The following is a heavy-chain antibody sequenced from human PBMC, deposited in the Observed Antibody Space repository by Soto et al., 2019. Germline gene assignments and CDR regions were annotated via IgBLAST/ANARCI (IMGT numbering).Heavy chain of an antibody. J-gene: IGHJ4*02. CDR2: IYSGGST. Sequence: GGSLRLSCGASGFTVSSNYMSWVRQAPGKGLEWVSIIYSGGSTYYADSVKGRFTISRDNSKNTLYLQMNSLRAEDTAVYYCARESIVGATNTFDYWGQGTLVTVSS. D-gene: IGHD1-26*01. V-gene: IGHV3-66*01. CDR3: ARESIVGATNTFDY. CDR1: GFTVSSNY.